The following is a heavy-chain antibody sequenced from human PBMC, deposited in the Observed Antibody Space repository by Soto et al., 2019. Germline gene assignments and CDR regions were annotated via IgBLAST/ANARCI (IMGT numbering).Heavy chain of an antibody. V-gene: IGHV1-2*02. J-gene: IGHJ4*02. D-gene: IGHD3-9*01. CDR2: SNPNSGGT. CDR3: ASGRIRYYDWLGVDS. Sequence: ASVKVSYKASGYTFTGYYMHWVRQAPGQGLEWMGWSNPNSGGTNYAQTFQGRVTMTRDTSISTAYMELSRLRSDDTAVYYCASGRIRYYDWLGVDSWGQGTLVTVSS. CDR1: GYTFTGYY.